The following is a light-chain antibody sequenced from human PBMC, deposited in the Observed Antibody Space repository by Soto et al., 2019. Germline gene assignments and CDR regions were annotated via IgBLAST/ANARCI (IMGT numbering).Light chain of an antibody. V-gene: IGKV1-39*01. CDR2: ATS. Sequence: DIQMTQSPSSLSASVGDRVTITCRANQSVTNFLNWYQQKHGKAPKLLIYATSNLQSGVPSRFSGSGSGTDFALTISSLQPEDFATYYCQQSYSTPRLTFGGGTKVDIK. J-gene: IGKJ4*01. CDR3: QQSYSTPRLT. CDR1: QSVTNF.